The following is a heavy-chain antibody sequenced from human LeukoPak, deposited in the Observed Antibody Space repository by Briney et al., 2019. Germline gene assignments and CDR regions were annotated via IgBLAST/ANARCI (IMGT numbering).Heavy chain of an antibody. J-gene: IGHJ4*02. D-gene: IGHD2-21*02. Sequence: SETLSLTCTVSGASFTSNYWSWIRQPPGKGLEWIGYIYYSGTTTYNPSLERRVTMSVDMSKAQFSLRLNSVTATDTAVYYCARLDCGGDCYVDYWGQGTLVTVSS. V-gene: IGHV4-59*08. CDR1: GASFTSNY. CDR3: ARLDCGGDCYVDY. CDR2: IYYSGTT.